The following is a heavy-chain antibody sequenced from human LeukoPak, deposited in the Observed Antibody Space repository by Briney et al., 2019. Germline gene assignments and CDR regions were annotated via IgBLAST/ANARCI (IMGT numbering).Heavy chain of an antibody. V-gene: IGHV4-4*07. CDR3: AREVRGYSGYDHFDC. Sequence: SETLSLTCTVSGGSISIYYCSWIRQPAGKGLEWIWRFVSTVSTNYNHSLKSRVDLSVDRSKNEFSVRLSSMTAADTAVYYCAREVRGYSGYDHFDCWGQGTLVNVSS. J-gene: IGHJ4*01. CDR2: FVSTVST. CDR1: GGSISIYY. D-gene: IGHD5-12*01.